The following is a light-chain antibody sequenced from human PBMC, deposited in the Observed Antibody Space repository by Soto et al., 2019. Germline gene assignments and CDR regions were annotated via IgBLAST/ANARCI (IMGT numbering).Light chain of an antibody. CDR3: AAWDYSLNGYV. V-gene: IGLV1-44*01. CDR2: SDN. Sequence: QSVLTQSPSASGTPGQRVTISCSGSSSNIGSNTVNWYHQLPGTAPKLLIYSDNQRPSGVPDRFSGSKSGTSASLAISGLQSEDEADYYCAAWDYSLNGYVFASGTKLTVL. CDR1: SSNIGSNT. J-gene: IGLJ1*01.